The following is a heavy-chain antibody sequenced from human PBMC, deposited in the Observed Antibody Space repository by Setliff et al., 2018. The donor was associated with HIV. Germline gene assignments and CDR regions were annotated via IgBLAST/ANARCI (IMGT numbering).Heavy chain of an antibody. CDR2: ISSSTAAI. CDR3: VRHKDRWGAIDY. V-gene: IGHV3-21*01. J-gene: IGHJ4*02. D-gene: IGHD7-27*01. Sequence: GGSLRLSCAASGFNFRTYSMNWVRQAPGKGLEWVASISSSTAAIDYADSVKGRFTISRDNAKNSLYLQMNSLRAEDTAVYYCVRHKDRWGAIDYWGQGTLVTVSS. CDR1: GFNFRTYS.